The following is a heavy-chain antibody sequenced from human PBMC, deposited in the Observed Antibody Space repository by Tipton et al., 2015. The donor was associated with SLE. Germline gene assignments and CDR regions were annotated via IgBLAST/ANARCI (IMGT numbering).Heavy chain of an antibody. Sequence: TLSLTFPVSDGSISRYYWSWNRQPPGKGLELIWYIYYSGSTNYNPYLKSRVTISVDTSKKQFSLKLSSMTAADTAVYYCARGVPLTHDAFDIWGQATMVTVSS. J-gene: IGHJ3*02. CDR3: ARGVPLTHDAFDI. V-gene: IGHV4-59*01. CDR1: DGSISRYY. CDR2: IYYSGST.